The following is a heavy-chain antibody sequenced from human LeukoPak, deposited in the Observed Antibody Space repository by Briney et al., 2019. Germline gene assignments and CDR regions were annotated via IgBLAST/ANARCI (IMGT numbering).Heavy chain of an antibody. CDR2: IKQDGSEK. V-gene: IGHV3-7*01. Sequence: GGSLRLSCAASGFTFSNYWMSWVRQAPGKGLEWVANIKQDGSEKYYVDSVKGRFTISRDNAKNSLYLQMNSLRAEDTAVYYCARDGPLYDYVWGSYRSMRGVALDIWGQGTMVTVSS. J-gene: IGHJ3*02. CDR3: ARDGPLYDYVWGSYRSMRGVALDI. D-gene: IGHD3-16*02. CDR1: GFTFSNYW.